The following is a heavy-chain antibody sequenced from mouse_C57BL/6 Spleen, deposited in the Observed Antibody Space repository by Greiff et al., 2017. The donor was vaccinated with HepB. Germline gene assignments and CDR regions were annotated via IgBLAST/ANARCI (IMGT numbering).Heavy chain of an antibody. D-gene: IGHD2-4*01. Sequence: EVKLMESGGGLVQPGGSLKLSCAASGFTFSDYYMYWVRQTPEKRLEWVAYISNGGGSTYYPDTVKGRFTISRDNAKNTLYLQMSRLKSEDTAMYYCARRIYYDYDAFAYWGQGTLVTVSA. CDR1: GFTFSDYY. V-gene: IGHV5-12*01. CDR2: ISNGGGST. CDR3: ARRIYYDYDAFAY. J-gene: IGHJ3*01.